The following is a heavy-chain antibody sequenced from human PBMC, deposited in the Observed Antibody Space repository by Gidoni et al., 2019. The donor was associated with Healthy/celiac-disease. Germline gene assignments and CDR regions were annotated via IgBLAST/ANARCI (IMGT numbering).Heavy chain of an antibody. V-gene: IGHV4-30-4*01. Sequence: QVQLQESGPGLVKPSQTLSLTCTVSGCSIRRGDYYWGWIRQPPGKGLEWIGYIYYSGSTYYNPSLKSRVTISVDTSKNQFSLKLSSVTAADTAVYYCARDWARDCSSTSCCGMDVWGQGTTVTVSS. D-gene: IGHD2-2*01. CDR3: ARDWARDCSSTSCCGMDV. J-gene: IGHJ6*02. CDR1: GCSIRRGDYY. CDR2: IYYSGST.